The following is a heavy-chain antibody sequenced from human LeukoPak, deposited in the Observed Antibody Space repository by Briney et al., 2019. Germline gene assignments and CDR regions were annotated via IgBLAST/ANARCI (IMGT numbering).Heavy chain of an antibody. V-gene: IGHV4-34*01. CDR3: ARNRSYGYKY. CDR1: GGSFSAYH. J-gene: IGHJ4*02. Sequence: PSETLSLTCAVYGGSFSAYHWSWIRQPPGKGLEWIGEINHSGSTNYNPSLKSRVTISVDTSKNQFSLKLSSVTAADTAVYYCARNRSYGYKYWGQGTLVTVSS. D-gene: IGHD5-18*01. CDR2: INHSGST.